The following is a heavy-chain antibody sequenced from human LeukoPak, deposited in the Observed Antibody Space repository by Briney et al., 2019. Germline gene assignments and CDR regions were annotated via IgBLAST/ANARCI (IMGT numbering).Heavy chain of an antibody. V-gene: IGHV3-49*04. CDR3: TRARVPGVVIPVDY. CDR1: GFTFGNYA. D-gene: IGHD3-3*01. J-gene: IGHJ4*02. CDR2: IRSKAYGGTT. Sequence: PGGSLRLSCTASGFTFGNYAMSWVRQAPGKGLEWVGFIRSKAYGGTTEYAASVKGRSTISRDDSKSIAYLQMNSLKTEDTAVYYCTRARVPGVVIPVDYWGQGTLVTVSS.